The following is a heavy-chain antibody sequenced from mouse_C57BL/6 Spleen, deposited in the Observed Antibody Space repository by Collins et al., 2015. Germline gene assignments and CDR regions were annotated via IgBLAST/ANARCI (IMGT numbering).Heavy chain of an antibody. V-gene: IGHV3-6*02. CDR2: INHDGSN. Sequence: DVQLQESGPGLVKPSQSLSLPCSVTGYSITSGYYWNWIRQFLGNKLEWMGYINHDGSNDCNPSLKNRISISRDTSKNQFFLKLNSVTTEDTATYYCARGMTTTAMDYWGQGTSVTVSS. CDR3: ARGMTTTAMDY. CDR1: GYSITSGYY. D-gene: IGHD2-4*01. J-gene: IGHJ4*01.